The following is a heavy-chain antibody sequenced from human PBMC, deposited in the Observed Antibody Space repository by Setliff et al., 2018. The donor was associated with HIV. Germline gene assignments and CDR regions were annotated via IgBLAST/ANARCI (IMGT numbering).Heavy chain of an antibody. CDR1: GGSINTGGYY. Sequence: TLSLTCVVSGGSINTGGYYWTWIRQVPGKGLEWIGSIYYTGTTNYNPSLESRLTIDTSQNHFSLKLTSVTAADTALYFCSRGTYYKGLDPWGQGTLVTVS. D-gene: IGHD3-10*01. CDR3: SRGTYYKGLDP. V-gene: IGHV4-31*11. CDR2: IYYTGTT. J-gene: IGHJ5*02.